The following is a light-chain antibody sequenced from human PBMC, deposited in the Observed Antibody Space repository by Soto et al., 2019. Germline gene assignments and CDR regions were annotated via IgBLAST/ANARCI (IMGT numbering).Light chain of an antibody. CDR1: QSVSSSY. CDR3: QQYGSSPVT. V-gene: IGKV3-20*01. J-gene: IGKJ1*01. Sequence: NVLTQSPGTLSLSPGERATLSCSASQSVSSSYLAWYQQKPGQAPRLLIYGASSRATGIPDRFSGSGSGTDFTLTISRLEPEDFAVYYCQQYGSSPVTFGQGTKVDIK. CDR2: GAS.